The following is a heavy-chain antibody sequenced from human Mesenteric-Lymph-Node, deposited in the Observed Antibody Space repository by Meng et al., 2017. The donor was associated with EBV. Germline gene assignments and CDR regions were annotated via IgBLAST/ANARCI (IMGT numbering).Heavy chain of an antibody. CDR2: SCLDGYM. CDR1: GFALAQPGVG. D-gene: IGHD1-26*01. J-gene: IGHJ4*02. V-gene: IGHV2-5*02. CDR3: AHRPGYSGSFDFDY. Sequence: IRCMESGRAHRKARRHCRLSYTCSGFALAQPGVGWVCIRQTPGKALEWLARSCLDGYMRYCPSLKCRLTITKDTSKNQVVLTMTNMDPVDTGTSYCAHRPGYSGSFDFDYWGQGTLVTVSS.